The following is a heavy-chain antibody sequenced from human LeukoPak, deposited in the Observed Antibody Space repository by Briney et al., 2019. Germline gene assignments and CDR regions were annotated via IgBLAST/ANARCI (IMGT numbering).Heavy chain of an antibody. J-gene: IGHJ3*02. D-gene: IGHD1-1*01. CDR1: GFTVSSNY. CDR2: IYSGGST. V-gene: IGHV3-53*01. CDR3: ARDPLGERAFDI. Sequence: GGSLRLSCAASGFTVSSNYMSWVRQAPGKGLEWVSVIYSGGSTYYADSVKGRFTISRDNSKNTQYLQMNSLRAEDTAVYYCARDPLGERAFDIWGQGTMVTVSS.